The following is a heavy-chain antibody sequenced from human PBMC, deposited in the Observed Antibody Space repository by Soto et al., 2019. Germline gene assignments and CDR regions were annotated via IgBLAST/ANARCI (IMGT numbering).Heavy chain of an antibody. D-gene: IGHD6-19*01. CDR3: ARDPRSYSSGRYGGWFDP. J-gene: IGHJ5*02. CDR2: IYYGGST. Sequence: LSLTCTVSGGSISSYYWSWIRQPPGKGLEWIGYIYYGGSTNYNPSLKSRVTISVDTSKNQFSLKLSSVTAADTAVYYCARDPRSYSSGRYGGWFDPWGQGTLVTVSS. CDR1: GGSISSYY. V-gene: IGHV4-59*01.